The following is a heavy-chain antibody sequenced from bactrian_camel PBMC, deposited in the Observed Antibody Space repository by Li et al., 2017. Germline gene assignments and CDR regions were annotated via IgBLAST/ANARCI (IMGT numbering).Heavy chain of an antibody. Sequence: VQLVESGGGMVQPGGSLRLSCAASGFTFSNYAMSRVRQAPGKGFEWVSGIYSGGRDIFYAESVKGRFTISRDNAKNTLYLQLNTLKTEDTAMYFCAGGRFYNNEYAIWGQGTQVTVS. V-gene: IGHV3S40*01. D-gene: IGHD1*01. CDR2: IYSGGRDI. CDR3: AGGRFYNNEYAI. CDR1: GFTFSNYA. J-gene: IGHJ4*01.